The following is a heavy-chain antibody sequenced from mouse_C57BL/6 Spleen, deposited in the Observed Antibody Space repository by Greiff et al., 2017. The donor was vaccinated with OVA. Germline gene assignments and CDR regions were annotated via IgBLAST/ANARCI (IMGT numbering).Heavy chain of an antibody. Sequence: EVQGVESGGGLVKPGGSLKLSCAASGFTFSDYGLHWVRQAPEKGLEWVAYLSSGSSTIYYADPVKGRFTISRDKAKNTLFLQMTSLRSGDTAMYYCARDAMDYWGQGTSVTVSS. J-gene: IGHJ4*01. CDR1: GFTFSDYG. CDR3: ARDAMDY. CDR2: LSSGSSTI. V-gene: IGHV5-17*01.